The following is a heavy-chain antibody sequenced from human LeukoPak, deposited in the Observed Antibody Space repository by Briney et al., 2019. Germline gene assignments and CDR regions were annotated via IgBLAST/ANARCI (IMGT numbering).Heavy chain of an antibody. CDR1: GFTFSSYS. V-gene: IGHV3-21*01. D-gene: IGHD6-6*01. J-gene: IGHJ4*02. Sequence: PGGSLRLSCAASGFTFSSYSMNWVRQTPGKGLEWVSSISSSSSYICYADSVKGRFTISRDNAKNSLYLQMNSLRAEDTAVYYCARDEQLVQGLLDYWGQGTLVTVSS. CDR2: ISSSSSYI. CDR3: ARDEQLVQGLLDY.